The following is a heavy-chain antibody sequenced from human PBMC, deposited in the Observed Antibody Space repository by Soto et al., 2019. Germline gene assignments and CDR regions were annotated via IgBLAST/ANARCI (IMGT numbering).Heavy chain of an antibody. CDR3: GLVRCIITIFGVVITDAFEI. J-gene: IGHJ3*02. V-gene: IGHV1-3*01. CDR1: GYTFTSYA. CDR2: INAGNGNT. D-gene: IGHD3-3*01. Sequence: QVQLVQSGAEVKKPGASVKVSCKASGYTFTSYAMHWVRQAPGQRFEWMGWINAGNGNTKYSQKLQGRVTITRDTSASTVYMELSSVTSRDTTVYYCGLVRCIITIFGVVITDAFEIWGQGTMVTVSS.